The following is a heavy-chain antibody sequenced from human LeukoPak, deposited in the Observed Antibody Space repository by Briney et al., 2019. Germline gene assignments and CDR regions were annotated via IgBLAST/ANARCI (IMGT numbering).Heavy chain of an antibody. D-gene: IGHD2-2*01. CDR3: ARHYLSDGILSTFDP. CDR1: GGSISSSPYY. J-gene: IGHJ5*02. Sequence: PSETLSLTCTVSGGSISSSPYYWGWIRQPPGNGLEWIGTIYYRGSTYSNPSLNSRATISLATSKNQFSLRLRSVTAADTALYYCARHYLSDGILSTFDPWGQGTLVTVSS. V-gene: IGHV4-39*01. CDR2: IYYRGST.